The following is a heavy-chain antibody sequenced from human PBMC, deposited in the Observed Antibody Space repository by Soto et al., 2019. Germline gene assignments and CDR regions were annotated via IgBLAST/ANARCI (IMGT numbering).Heavy chain of an antibody. CDR1: GGSISSGDYY. CDR3: ARWWSGSRQGFDP. J-gene: IGHJ5*02. V-gene: IGHV4-31*03. D-gene: IGHD3-3*01. CDR2: IYYSGST. Sequence: QVQLQESGPGLVKPSQTLSLTCTVSGGSISSGDYYWSWIRQHPGKGLEWIGYIYYSGSTYYNPSIQSRLTISVDTSSNQFSLKLSSVTAADTAVYYCARWWSGSRQGFDPWGQGTLVPVSS.